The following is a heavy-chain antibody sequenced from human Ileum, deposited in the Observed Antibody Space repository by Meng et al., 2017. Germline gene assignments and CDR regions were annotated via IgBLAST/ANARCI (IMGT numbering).Heavy chain of an antibody. CDR3: GRGHWGLDY. V-gene: IGHV3-11*01. J-gene: IGHJ4*02. CDR2: IDTSDSDR. CDR1: GFPFRDHY. D-gene: IGHD7-27*01. Sequence: QVRLSQSGGGSVKPGGFPGLSCKVSGFPFRDHYMTWSRHVPGKGLEWVAYIDTSDSDRQYADSVKGRFTISRDNAKNSLQLQMDSLKAEDTAVYYCGRGHWGLDYLGQGALVTVSS.